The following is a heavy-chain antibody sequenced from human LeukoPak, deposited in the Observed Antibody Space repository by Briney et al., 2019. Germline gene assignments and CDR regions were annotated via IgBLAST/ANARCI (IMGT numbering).Heavy chain of an antibody. D-gene: IGHD1-26*01. J-gene: IGHJ4*02. Sequence: ETLSLTCTVSGGSISSSSYYWGWIRQAPGKGLEWVANIRQDGSEIYYVDSVKGRFTISRDNAKNSLFLQMNSLRAEDTAVYYCARDKIVGATYFDYWGQGTLVTVSS. V-gene: IGHV3-7*01. CDR1: GGSISSSSYY. CDR3: ARDKIVGATYFDY. CDR2: IRQDGSEI.